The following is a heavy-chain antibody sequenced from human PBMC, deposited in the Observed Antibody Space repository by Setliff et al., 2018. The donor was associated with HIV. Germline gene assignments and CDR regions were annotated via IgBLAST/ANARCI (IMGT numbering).Heavy chain of an antibody. D-gene: IGHD3-22*01. J-gene: IGHJ4*02. CDR2: ISPYNGNT. V-gene: IGHV1-18*01. CDR3: ARDRIPSKWLLESDY. CDR1: GYTFTSSD. Sequence: ASVKVSCKASGYTFTSSDINWVRQAPGQGLEWMGWISPYNGNTNYAPELHGRVTMTTDTSTSTASLELRSLRSDDTAVYYCARDRIPSKWLLESDYWGQGTLVTVSS.